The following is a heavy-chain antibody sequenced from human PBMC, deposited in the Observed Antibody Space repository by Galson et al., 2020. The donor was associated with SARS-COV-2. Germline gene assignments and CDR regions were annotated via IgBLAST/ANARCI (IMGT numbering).Heavy chain of an antibody. D-gene: IGHD6-6*01. V-gene: IGHV4-59*08. CDR3: ARHWEDRSSSSYPFDD. J-gene: IGHJ4*02. CDR1: DGSISRYY. Sequence: ETSETLSLTCTVPDGSISRYYWSWIRQPPAKGLEWIGYIYYSGSTNYNPSLKSRVTISLDTSKNTFSLDLSSVTAADTAVYYCARHWEDRSSSSYPFDDWGQGTLVTVSS. CDR2: IYYSGST.